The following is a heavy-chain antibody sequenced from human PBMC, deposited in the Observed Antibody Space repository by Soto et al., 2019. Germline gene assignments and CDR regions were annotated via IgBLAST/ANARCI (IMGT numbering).Heavy chain of an antibody. J-gene: IGHJ4*02. CDR1: GASIRSGGYY. CDR3: ARIEMASIK. CDR2: IYYTGST. Sequence: PSETLSLTXSVSGASIRSGGYYWSWLRQSPGKGLEWIGHIYYTGSTFYSPSLKSRLTISLGTSKNQFSLDLRSVTAADTAMYYCARIEMASIKWGRGTLVTVSS. V-gene: IGHV4-31*02.